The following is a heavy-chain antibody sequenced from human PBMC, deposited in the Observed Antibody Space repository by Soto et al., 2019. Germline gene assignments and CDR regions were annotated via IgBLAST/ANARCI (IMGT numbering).Heavy chain of an antibody. Sequence: PGESLKISCKGSGYSFTSYWIGWVRQMPGKGLEWMGIIYPGDSDTRYSPSFQGQVTISADKSISTAYLQWSSLKASDTAMYYCARCLATSIKEDAFDIWGQGTMVTVSS. CDR2: IYPGDSDT. CDR1: GYSFTSYW. V-gene: IGHV5-51*01. D-gene: IGHD5-12*01. CDR3: ARCLATSIKEDAFDI. J-gene: IGHJ3*02.